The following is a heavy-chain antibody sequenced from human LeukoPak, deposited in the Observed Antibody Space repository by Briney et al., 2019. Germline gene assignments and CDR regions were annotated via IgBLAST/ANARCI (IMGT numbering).Heavy chain of an antibody. J-gene: IGHJ4*02. Sequence: SQTLSLTCTVSGGSISSGSYYWNWIRQPAGKGLEWIGRIYTSGSTNYNPSLKSRVTISVDTSKNQFSLKLSSVTAADTAVYYCARLHTTTVTTIFDYWGQGTLVTVSS. D-gene: IGHD4-11*01. CDR2: IYTSGST. CDR3: ARLHTTTVTTIFDY. V-gene: IGHV4-61*02. CDR1: GGSISSGSYY.